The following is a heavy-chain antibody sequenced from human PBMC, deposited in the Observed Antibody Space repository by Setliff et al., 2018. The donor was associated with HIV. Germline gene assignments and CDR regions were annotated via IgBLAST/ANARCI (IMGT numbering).Heavy chain of an antibody. Sequence: SETLSLTCTISGGSASNSRYYWAWIRQPPGKGLEYIGSIHYNEKTYYNPSLKSRVTISRDPSTKQFSLKLSSVTAADTAVYYCARGRRSSGWYVYHWGQGTLVTVSS. V-gene: IGHV4-39*07. CDR2: IHYNEKT. J-gene: IGHJ4*02. D-gene: IGHD6-19*01. CDR1: GGSASNSRYY. CDR3: ARGRRSSGWYVYH.